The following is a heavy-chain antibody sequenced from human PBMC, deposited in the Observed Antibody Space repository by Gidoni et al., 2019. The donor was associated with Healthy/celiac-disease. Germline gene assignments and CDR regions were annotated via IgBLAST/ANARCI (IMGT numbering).Heavy chain of an antibody. V-gene: IGHV3-74*01. CDR2: INSDGSST. CDR3: ARDPRDYVDSEYFQH. D-gene: IGHD4-17*01. CDR1: GFTFSSYW. J-gene: IGHJ1*01. Sequence: EVQLVESGGGLVQPGGSLRLSCAASGFTFSSYWMHWVRQAPGKGLVWVSRINSDGSSTSYADSVKGRFTISRDNAKNTLYLQMNSLRAEDTAVYYCARDPRDYVDSEYFQHWGQGTLVTVSS.